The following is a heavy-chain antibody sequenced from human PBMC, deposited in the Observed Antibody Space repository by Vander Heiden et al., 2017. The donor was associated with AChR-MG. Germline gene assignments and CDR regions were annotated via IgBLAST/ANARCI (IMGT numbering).Heavy chain of an antibody. CDR1: GFTSSSYN. Sequence: EVQLVESGGGLVKPGGSLRLSCAAPGFTSSSYNMNWVRQAPGKGLEWVSSISSSSSYIYYADSVKGRFTISRDNAKNSLYLQMNSLRAEDTAVYYCARELARLYYYYGMDVWGQGTTVTVSS. V-gene: IGHV3-21*01. CDR2: ISSSSSYI. CDR3: ARELARLYYYYGMDV. J-gene: IGHJ6*02. D-gene: IGHD3-3*02.